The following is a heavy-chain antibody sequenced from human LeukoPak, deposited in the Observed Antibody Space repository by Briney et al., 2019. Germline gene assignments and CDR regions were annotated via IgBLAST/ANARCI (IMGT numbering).Heavy chain of an antibody. Sequence: GGSLRLSCTASGFTFSPYSMTWVRQAPGKGLEWVANIKPDGSEKYYVDSVKGRFTISRDNTKNSVYLQMNSLRAEDTAVYYCAIKHDYWGQGTLVTVSS. CDR1: GFTFSPYS. J-gene: IGHJ4*02. CDR3: AIKHDY. CDR2: IKPDGSEK. V-gene: IGHV3-7*01.